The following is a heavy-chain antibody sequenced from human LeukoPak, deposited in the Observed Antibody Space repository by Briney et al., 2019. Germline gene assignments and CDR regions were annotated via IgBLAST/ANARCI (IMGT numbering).Heavy chain of an antibody. CDR2: IYTSGST. Sequence: SETLSLTCTVSGGSISSYYWSWIRQPAGKGLEWIGRIYTSGSTNYNPSLRSRVTISVDTSKNQFSLKLSSVTAADTAVYYCARLPGLWGWFDPWGQGTLVTVSS. J-gene: IGHJ5*02. CDR3: ARLPGLWGWFDP. D-gene: IGHD3-16*01. V-gene: IGHV4-4*07. CDR1: GGSISSYY.